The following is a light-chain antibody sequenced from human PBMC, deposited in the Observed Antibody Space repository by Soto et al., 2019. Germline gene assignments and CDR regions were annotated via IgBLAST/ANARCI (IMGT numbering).Light chain of an antibody. CDR3: QQSYALMYT. J-gene: IGKJ2*01. V-gene: IGKV1-39*01. Sequence: DIQMTQSPSSLSASVGDRVTITCRASQNINTFLNWYQQKPGKAPKLLMFAASTLHSGVPSRFSGSGSGTDFTLTISSLQPEDFATYYCQQSYALMYTFGQGTKLEIK. CDR2: AAS. CDR1: QNINTF.